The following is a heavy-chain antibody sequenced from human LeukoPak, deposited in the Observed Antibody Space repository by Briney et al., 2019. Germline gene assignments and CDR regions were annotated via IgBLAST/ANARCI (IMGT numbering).Heavy chain of an antibody. V-gene: IGHV3-21*01. CDR1: GFTFSSYS. Sequence: GGSLRLFCAASGFTFSSYSMNWVRQAPGKGLEWVSSISSSSSYIYYADSVKGRFTISRDNAKNSLYLQMNSLRAEDTAVYYCACYYGSGSYYGAWGQGTLVTVSS. CDR3: ACYYGSGSYYGA. D-gene: IGHD3-10*01. J-gene: IGHJ4*02. CDR2: ISSSSSYI.